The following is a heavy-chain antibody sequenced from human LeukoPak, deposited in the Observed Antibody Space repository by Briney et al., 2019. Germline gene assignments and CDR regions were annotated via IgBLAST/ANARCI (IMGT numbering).Heavy chain of an antibody. J-gene: IGHJ4*02. D-gene: IGHD3-3*01. CDR2: INPNSGGT. CDR1: GYTFTDFY. Sequence: GASVKVSCKASGYTFTDFYMHWVRQAPGRGLEWMGWINPNSGGTNYAQRFQGRVTMTRDTSISTAYMELSRLRSDDTAVYYCARADMSSDYTPNDYWGQGTLVTVSS. V-gene: IGHV1-2*02. CDR3: ARADMSSDYTPNDY.